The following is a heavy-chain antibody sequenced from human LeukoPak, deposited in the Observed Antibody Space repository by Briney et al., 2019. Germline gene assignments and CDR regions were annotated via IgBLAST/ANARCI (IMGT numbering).Heavy chain of an antibody. V-gene: IGHV3-73*01. D-gene: IGHD1-26*01. CDR3: ASFPSGSYSAY. J-gene: IGHJ4*02. CDR2: IRSQADSYAT. CDR1: GFSFSGSG. Sequence: GGSLRLSRAASGFSFSGSGMHWVRQASGKGLEWVGHIRSQADSYATVYGASVKGRFTITRDDSENTACLQMNSLKTEDTAVYYCASFPSGSYSAYWGQGTLVTVSS.